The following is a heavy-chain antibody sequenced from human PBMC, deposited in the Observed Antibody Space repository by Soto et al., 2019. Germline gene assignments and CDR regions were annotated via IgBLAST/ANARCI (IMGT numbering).Heavy chain of an antibody. CDR3: AKASHAIVVVITLDY. CDR2: ISGSGGST. V-gene: IGHV3-23*01. Sequence: GGSLRLSCAASGFTFSSYAMSWVRQPPGKGLEWVSAISGSGGSTYYADSVKGRFTISRDNSKNTLYLQMNSLRAEDAAVYCCAKASHAIVVVITLDYWGPGTLVTVSS. J-gene: IGHJ4*02. D-gene: IGHD3-22*01. CDR1: GFTFSSYA.